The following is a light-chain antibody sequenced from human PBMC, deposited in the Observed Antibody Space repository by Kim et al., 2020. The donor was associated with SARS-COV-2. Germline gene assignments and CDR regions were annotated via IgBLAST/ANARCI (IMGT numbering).Light chain of an antibody. CDR3: QQSYTTPHT. CDR2: TAS. CDR1: QSISRY. V-gene: IGKV1-39*01. J-gene: IGKJ2*01. Sequence: DIQMTQSPSSLSASVGDRVTITCRASQSISRYLNWYQHKPGKAPKVLIYTASSLKSGVPSRFSGSGSGTDFTLTISSLQPEDFATYYCQQSYTTPHTFGQGTKLEI.